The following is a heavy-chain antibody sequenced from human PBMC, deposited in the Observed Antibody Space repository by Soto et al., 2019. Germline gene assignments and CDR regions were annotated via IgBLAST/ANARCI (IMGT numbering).Heavy chain of an antibody. CDR2: ISSNGGST. D-gene: IGHD5-12*01. V-gene: IGHV3-64D*06. J-gene: IGHJ6*02. CDR3: VKDRRNDSGYDRPEKYYYYGMDV. Sequence: PGGSLRLSCSASGFTFSSYAMHWVRQAPGKGLEYVSAISSNGGSTYYADSVKGRFTISRDNSKTTLYLQMSSLRAEDTAVYYCVKDRRNDSGYDRPEKYYYYGMDVWGQGTTVTVSS. CDR1: GFTFSSYA.